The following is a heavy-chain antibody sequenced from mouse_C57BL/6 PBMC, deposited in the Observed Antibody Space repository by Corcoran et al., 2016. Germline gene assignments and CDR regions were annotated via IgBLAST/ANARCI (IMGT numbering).Heavy chain of an antibody. J-gene: IGHJ4*01. D-gene: IGHD2-1*01. Sequence: QIQLVQSGPELKKPGETVKISCKASGYTFTTYGMSWVKQAPGKGLKWMGWINTYSGVPTYADDFKGRFAFSLETSASTAYLQINNLKNEDTATYFCARQKPYGNYAMDYWGQGTSVTVSS. CDR1: GYTFTTYG. CDR2: INTYSGVP. V-gene: IGHV9-3*01. CDR3: ARQKPYGNYAMDY.